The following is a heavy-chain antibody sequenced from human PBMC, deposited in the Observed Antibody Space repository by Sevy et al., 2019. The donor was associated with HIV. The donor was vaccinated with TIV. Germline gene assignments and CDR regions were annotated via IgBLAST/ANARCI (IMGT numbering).Heavy chain of an antibody. CDR2: ISYDGSSK. CDR3: AILGVDCVSTNCYGMRSLSFDF. V-gene: IGHV3-30-3*01. J-gene: IGHJ4*02. Sequence: GGSLRLSCAASGFTFSSFAMHWVRQAPGKGLEWVAVISYDGSSKYYPDSVKGRFNISRDNAKNKLYLQMNRLRPEDTAVYFCAILGVDCVSTNCYGMRSLSFDFWGQGTLVTVSS. D-gene: IGHD2-2*01. CDR1: GFTFSSFA.